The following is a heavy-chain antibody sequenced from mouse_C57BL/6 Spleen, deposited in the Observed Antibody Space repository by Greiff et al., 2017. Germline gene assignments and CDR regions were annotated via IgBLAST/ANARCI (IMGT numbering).Heavy chain of an antibody. V-gene: IGHV1-82*01. CDR2: IYPGDGDT. D-gene: IGHD1-1*01. CDR3: ARRAVVATRNAMDY. J-gene: IGHJ4*01. Sequence: VQRVESGPELVKPGASVKISCKASGYAFSSSWMNWVKQRPGKGLEWIGRIYPGDGDTNYNGKFKGKATLTADKSSSTAYMQLSSLTSEDSAVYFCARRAVVATRNAMDYWGQGTSVTVSS. CDR1: GYAFSSSW.